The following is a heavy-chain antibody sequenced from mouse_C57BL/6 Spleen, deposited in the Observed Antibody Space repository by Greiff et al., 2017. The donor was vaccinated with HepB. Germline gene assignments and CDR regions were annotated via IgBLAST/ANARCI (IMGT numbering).Heavy chain of an antibody. Sequence: VQLQQSGPGLVQPSQSLSITCTVSGFSLTSYGVHWVRQSPGKGLEWLGVIWRGGSTDYNAAFMSRLSITKDNSKSQVFFKMNSLQADDTAIYYCAKNTYYGSSYYFDYWGQGTTLTVSS. J-gene: IGHJ2*01. CDR1: GFSLTSYG. CDR2: IWRGGST. V-gene: IGHV2-5*01. CDR3: AKNTYYGSSYYFDY. D-gene: IGHD1-1*01.